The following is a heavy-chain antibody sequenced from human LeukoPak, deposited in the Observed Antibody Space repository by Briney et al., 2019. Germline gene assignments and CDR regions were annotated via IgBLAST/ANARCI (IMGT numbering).Heavy chain of an antibody. CDR2: XXXRSKWYN. Sequence: SQTLSLTCXISGDSVSXXXXXXNWIRQSPXXXXXXXXXXXXRSKWYNDYAVSVXXXXTIXPDTSKNQFSLQLNSXTPEDTAVYYCARGGIKESSGWLFDFDYWGQGTLVTVSS. CDR1: GDSVSXXXXX. CDR3: ARGGIKESSGWLFDFDY. J-gene: IGHJ4*02. V-gene: IGHV6-1*01. D-gene: IGHD6-19*01.